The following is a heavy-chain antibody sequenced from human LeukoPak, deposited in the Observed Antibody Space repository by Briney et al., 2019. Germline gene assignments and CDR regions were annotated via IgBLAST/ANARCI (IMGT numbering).Heavy chain of an antibody. V-gene: IGHV4-39*07. CDR1: GGSISSSSYY. Sequence: SETLSLTCTVSGGSISSSSYYWGWIRQPPGKGLEWIGSIYYSGSTYYNPSLKSRVTISVDTSKNQFSLKLSSVTAADTAVYYCARDEHIVVVIASYTRRLDAFDIWGQGTMVTVSS. CDR2: IYYSGST. CDR3: ARDEHIVVVIASYTRRLDAFDI. J-gene: IGHJ3*02. D-gene: IGHD2-21*01.